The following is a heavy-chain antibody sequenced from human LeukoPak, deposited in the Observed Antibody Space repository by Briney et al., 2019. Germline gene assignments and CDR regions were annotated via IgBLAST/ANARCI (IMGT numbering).Heavy chain of an antibody. CDR1: GFTFSNHW. Sequence: GGSLRLSCAASGFTFSNHWMSWVRQAPGKGLEWVANIKEDGGELNYVDSVKGRFTISRDNAKQSLFLQMNSLRVEDLGVYYCARGRRWLQPLDYRGQGTLVTVSS. D-gene: IGHD5-24*01. CDR3: ARGRRWLQPLDY. V-gene: IGHV3-7*04. J-gene: IGHJ4*02. CDR2: IKEDGGEL.